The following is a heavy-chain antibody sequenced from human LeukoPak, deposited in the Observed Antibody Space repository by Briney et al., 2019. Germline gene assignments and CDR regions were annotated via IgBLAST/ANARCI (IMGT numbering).Heavy chain of an antibody. V-gene: IGHV4-34*01. D-gene: IGHD1-20*01. CDR1: GGSISSYY. Sequence: SETLSLTCTVSGGSISSYYWSWIRQPPGKGLEWIGEINHSGSTDYNPSLKSRVTISIDKSKNHFSLKLTSVTAADTAIYYCARDSYNWNVDAFDPWGQGTLVTVSS. CDR2: INHSGST. J-gene: IGHJ5*02. CDR3: ARDSYNWNVDAFDP.